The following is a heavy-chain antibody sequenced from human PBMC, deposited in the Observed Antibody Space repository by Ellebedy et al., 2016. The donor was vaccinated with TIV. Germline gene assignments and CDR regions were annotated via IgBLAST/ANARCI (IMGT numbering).Heavy chain of an antibody. V-gene: IGHV3-23*01. CDR1: GFAFSTFG. J-gene: IGHJ4*02. CDR2: IGGSGSTT. CDR3: AKGVGSFDY. Sequence: GGSLRLSXAASGFAFSTFGMGWVRQAPGKGLEWVSAIGGSGSTTYYADYVKGRFTISRDNSKNTLYLQMNSLRAEDTAVYYCAKGVGSFDYWGQGTLVTVSS. D-gene: IGHD1-26*01.